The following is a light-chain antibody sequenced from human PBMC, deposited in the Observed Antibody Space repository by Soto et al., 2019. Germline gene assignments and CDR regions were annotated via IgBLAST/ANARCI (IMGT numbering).Light chain of an antibody. CDR1: SSDVGGYNY. J-gene: IGLJ2*01. V-gene: IGLV2-14*01. CDR3: SSYTSSSPWV. CDR2: DVS. Sequence: QSALTQPASVSGSPGQSITISCSGTSSDVGGYNYVSWYQQQPGTAPKLMIYDVSNRPSGVSNRFSGYKSGNTASLTIAGLQAEDEADYYGSSYTSSSPWVFGGGTKLTVL.